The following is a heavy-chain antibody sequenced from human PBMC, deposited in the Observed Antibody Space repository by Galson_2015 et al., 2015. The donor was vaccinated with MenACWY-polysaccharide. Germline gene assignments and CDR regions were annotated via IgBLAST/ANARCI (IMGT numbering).Heavy chain of an antibody. V-gene: IGHV3-23*01. CDR3: ARVRYSTGKYQFDY. CDR2: IGGSGSNA. Sequence: SLRLSCAASGFTFSSYAMSWVRQAPGKGLEWVSTIGGSGSNAHYADSVKGRFTISRGNSKNTLSLQMNSLRAEDTAVYYCARVRYSTGKYQFDYWGQGTLVAVSS. J-gene: IGHJ4*02. D-gene: IGHD2-2*01. CDR1: GFTFSSYA.